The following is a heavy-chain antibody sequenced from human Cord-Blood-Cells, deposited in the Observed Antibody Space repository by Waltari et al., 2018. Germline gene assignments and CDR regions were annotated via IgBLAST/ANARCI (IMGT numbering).Heavy chain of an antibody. CDR3: ARAPQVNYYFDY. J-gene: IGHJ4*02. V-gene: IGHV3-21*01. Sequence: EVQLVESGGGLVKPGGSLRLSCAASGFTFSRYSLNWVRQAPGNGLGWVSSISRISSYIFYADSVKGRFTISRDNAKNSLYLQMNSLRAEDTAVYYCARAPQVNYYFDYWGQGTLVTVSS. CDR2: ISRISSYI. D-gene: IGHD1-20*01. CDR1: GFTFSRYS.